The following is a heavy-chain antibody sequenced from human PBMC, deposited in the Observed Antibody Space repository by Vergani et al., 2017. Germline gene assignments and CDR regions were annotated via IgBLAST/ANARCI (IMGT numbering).Heavy chain of an antibody. D-gene: IGHD1-26*01. CDR1: GFTFSSYG. CDR2: ISYDGSNK. CDR3: AKDHNSYSGSDY. Sequence: VQLVESGGGVVQPGRSLRLSCAASGFTFSSYGMHWVRQAPGKGLEWVAVISYDGSNKYYADSMKGRFTISRDNSKNTLYLQMNSLRAEDTAVYYCAKDHNSYSGSDYWGQGTLVTVSS. V-gene: IGHV3-30*18. J-gene: IGHJ4*02.